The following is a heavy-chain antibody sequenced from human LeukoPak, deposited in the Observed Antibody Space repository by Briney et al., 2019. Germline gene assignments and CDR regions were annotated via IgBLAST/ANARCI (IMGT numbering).Heavy chain of an antibody. Sequence: GASVKVSCKASGGTFSSYAITWVRQAPGQGLEWMGGIIPIFGTANYAQEFQGRVTITADESTSTAYMELSSLRSGDTAVYYCARDLRNYDSSGEFDPWGQGTLVTVSS. J-gene: IGHJ5*02. CDR2: IIPIFGTA. V-gene: IGHV1-69*13. CDR3: ARDLRNYDSSGEFDP. CDR1: GGTFSSYA. D-gene: IGHD3-22*01.